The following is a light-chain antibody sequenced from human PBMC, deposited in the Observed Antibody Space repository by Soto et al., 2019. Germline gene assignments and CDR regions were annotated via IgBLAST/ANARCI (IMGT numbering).Light chain of an antibody. CDR2: LTS. CDR1: QAGNTR. Sequence: EIGLTQSPATPSSFPGDRVTLSSRASQAGNTRLAWYQHNPGQAPRLLIYLTSNRAAGIPARFSGSGSETAFTLTISDVEPEDFAFDYCPHRQSWPRTFGQGTKVDIE. V-gene: IGKV3-11*01. CDR3: PHRQSWPRT. J-gene: IGKJ1*01.